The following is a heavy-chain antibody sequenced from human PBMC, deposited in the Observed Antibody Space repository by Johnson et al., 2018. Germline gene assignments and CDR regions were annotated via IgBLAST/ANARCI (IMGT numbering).Heavy chain of an antibody. CDR2: ISYDGSNK. J-gene: IGHJ6*03. CDR1: GFTFSGYA. V-gene: IGHV3-30*03. CDR3: ARGRGDIVLVTAMIWYMDV. Sequence: QVQLVQSGGGVVQPGRSLRLSCAASGFTFSGYAMHWVRQAPGKGLEWVAVISYDGSNKYYADSVKGRFTISRDNSKNTQYLQMNSLRAEDTAVYYCARGRGDIVLVTAMIWYMDVCGKGTTVTVSS. D-gene: IGHD2-21*02.